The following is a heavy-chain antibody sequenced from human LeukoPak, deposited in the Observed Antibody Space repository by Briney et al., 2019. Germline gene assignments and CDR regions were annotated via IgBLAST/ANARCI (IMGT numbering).Heavy chain of an antibody. CDR2: IAAFNGNT. V-gene: IGHV1-18*01. CDR1: GYTFTTYG. Sequence: ASVKVSCKASGYTFTTYGISWVRQAPGQGLEWMGWIAAFNGNTNCAQKFQGRVTLTTDTSTSTAYMELRSLRSDDTAVYYCARDAWNGNSPLDYWGQGTLVTVSS. D-gene: IGHD4-23*01. CDR3: ARDAWNGNSPLDY. J-gene: IGHJ4*02.